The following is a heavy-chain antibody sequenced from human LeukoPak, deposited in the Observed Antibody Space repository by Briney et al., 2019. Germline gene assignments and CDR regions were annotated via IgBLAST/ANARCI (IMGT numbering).Heavy chain of an antibody. V-gene: IGHV3-48*03. Sequence: GGTLRLSCAVSGFTFSYYELYWVCQPPGQRFDCVSYISYSGSGIYYADSVKGRFTISRDNAKNSLFLQMNSLRDEDTAVYFCARKLALWGQGTLVTVSS. CDR2: ISYSGSGI. CDR3: ARKLAL. J-gene: IGHJ4*02. CDR1: GFTFSYYE.